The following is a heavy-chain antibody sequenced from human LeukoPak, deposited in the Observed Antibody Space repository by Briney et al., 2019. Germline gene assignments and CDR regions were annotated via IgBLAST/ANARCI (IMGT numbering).Heavy chain of an antibody. CDR2: ISYSGNT. CDR3: ARHCCSGPAKRVFDI. V-gene: IGHV4-39*01. J-gene: IGHJ3*02. D-gene: IGHD2-15*01. CDR1: GGSIISSDYH. Sequence: NPSETLSLTCTVSGGSIISSDYHWGWVRQPPGKGLEWIGTISYSGNTDYNPSLRSRVTIFVDTSNNQFSLRLGSVTAADTAVYHCARHCCSGPAKRVFDIWGQGTMVTVSS.